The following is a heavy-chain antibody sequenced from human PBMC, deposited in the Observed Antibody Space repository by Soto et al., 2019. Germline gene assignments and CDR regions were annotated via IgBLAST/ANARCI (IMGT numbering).Heavy chain of an antibody. CDR2: ISAYNGNT. J-gene: IGHJ5*02. CDR3: ARDYDILTGPNWFDP. D-gene: IGHD3-9*01. Sequence: GASVKVSCKASGGTFSSYTISWVRQAPGQGLEWMGWISAYNGNTNYAQKLQGRVTMTTDTSTSTAYMELRSLRSDDTAVYYCARDYDILTGPNWFDPWGQGTLVTVSS. CDR1: GGTFSSYT. V-gene: IGHV1-18*01.